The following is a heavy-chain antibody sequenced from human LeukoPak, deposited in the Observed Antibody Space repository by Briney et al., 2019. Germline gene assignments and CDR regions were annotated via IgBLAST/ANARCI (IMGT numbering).Heavy chain of an antibody. CDR1: GGTFTIHT. CDR3: ANYDTSGYYQA. D-gene: IGHD3-22*01. Sequence: SVKVSCKASGGTFTIHTITWVRQAPGQGLEWMGRIIPVVGTHYAQKFQGRVTITADKSTSTAYMELSSLRSDDTAVYYCANYDTSGYYQAWGQGTLVTVSS. CDR2: IIPVVGT. J-gene: IGHJ4*02. V-gene: IGHV1-69*02.